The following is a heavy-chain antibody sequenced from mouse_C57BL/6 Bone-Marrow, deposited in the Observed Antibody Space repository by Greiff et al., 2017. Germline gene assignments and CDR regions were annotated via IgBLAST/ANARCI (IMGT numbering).Heavy chain of an antibody. J-gene: IGHJ4*01. D-gene: IGHD1-1*01. V-gene: IGHV1-55*01. CDR2: IYPGSGST. CDR3: ARDYGSSFYYAIDN. Sequence: QVQLQQPGAELVKPGASVKMSCKASGYTFTSYWITWVKQRPGQGLEWIGDIYPGSGSTNYNEKFKSKATLTVDTSSSTAYMQLSSLTSEDSAVYDDARDYGSSFYYAIDNGGQGTSVTVSA. CDR1: GYTFTSYW.